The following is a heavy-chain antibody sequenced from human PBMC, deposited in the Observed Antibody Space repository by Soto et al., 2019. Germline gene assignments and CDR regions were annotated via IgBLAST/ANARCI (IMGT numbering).Heavy chain of an antibody. D-gene: IGHD5-18*01. CDR3: ARGGDSYAPRAYYYYGMDV. J-gene: IGHJ6*02. Sequence: QVQLQESGPGLVKPSQTLSLTCTVSGGSISSGGYYWSWIRQRPGKGLEWIGYIYYSGSTYYNPSLKSRVTISVDTSKNQFSLKLSSVTAADTAVYYCARGGDSYAPRAYYYYGMDVWGQGTTVTVSS. CDR1: GGSISSGGYY. CDR2: IYYSGST. V-gene: IGHV4-31*03.